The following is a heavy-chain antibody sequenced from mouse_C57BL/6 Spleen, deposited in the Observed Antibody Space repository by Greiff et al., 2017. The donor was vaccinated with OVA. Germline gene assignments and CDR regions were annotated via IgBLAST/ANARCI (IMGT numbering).Heavy chain of an antibody. CDR3: ARQYDYDEDYYAMDY. V-gene: IGHV2-6-1*01. CDR2: IWSDGST. D-gene: IGHD2-4*01. CDR1: GFSLTSYG. J-gene: IGHJ4*01. Sequence: VQGVESGPGLVAPSQSLSITCTVSGFSLTSYGVHWVRQPPGKGLEWLVVIWSDGSTTYNSALKSRLSIIKDNSKSQVFLKMNSLQTDDTAMYYCARQYDYDEDYYAMDYWGQGTSVTVSS.